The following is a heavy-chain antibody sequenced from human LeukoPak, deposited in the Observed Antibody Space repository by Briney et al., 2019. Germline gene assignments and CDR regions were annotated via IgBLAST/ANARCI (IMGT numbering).Heavy chain of an antibody. CDR3: ARGTAMAPNFDY. D-gene: IGHD5-18*01. CDR1: GGSISSYY. CDR2: IYTSGST. V-gene: IGHV4-4*07. Sequence: SETLSLTCTVSGGSISSYYWSWLRQPAGKGLEWIGRIYTSGSTNYNPSLKSRVTMSVDTSKNQFSLKLSSVTAADTAVYYCARGTAMAPNFDYWGQGTLVTVSS. J-gene: IGHJ4*02.